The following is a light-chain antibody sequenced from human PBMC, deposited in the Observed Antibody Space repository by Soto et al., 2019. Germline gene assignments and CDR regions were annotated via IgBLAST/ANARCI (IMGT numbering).Light chain of an antibody. CDR2: SSN. CDR1: SSNIGTNT. CDR3: AAWDGSLNVVL. V-gene: IGLV1-44*01. J-gene: IGLJ3*02. Sequence: QSVLTQPPSASGTPGQRVTISCSGSSSNIGTNTVNWYQQFPRSAPKLLMYSSNQRPSGVPDRFSGSKSGTSASLAISGLQSEDEADYYCAAWDGSLNVVLCGRGTKLTVL.